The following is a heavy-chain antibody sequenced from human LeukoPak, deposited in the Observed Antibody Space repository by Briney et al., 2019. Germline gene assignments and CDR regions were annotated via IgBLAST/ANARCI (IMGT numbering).Heavy chain of an antibody. CDR2: IIPIFGTA. V-gene: IGHV1-69*06. J-gene: IGHJ6*03. CDR3: ARDGWPFGGHYYYYMDV. CDR1: SYTFTSYG. Sequence: SVKVSCKASSYTFTSYGISWVRQAPGQGLEWMGGIIPIFGTANYAQKFQGRVTITADKSTSTAYMELSSLRSEDTAVYYCARDGWPFGGHYYYYMDVWGKGTTVTVSS. D-gene: IGHD3-10*01.